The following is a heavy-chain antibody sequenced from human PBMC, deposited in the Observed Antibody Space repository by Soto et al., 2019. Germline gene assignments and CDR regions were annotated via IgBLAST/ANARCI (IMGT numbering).Heavy chain of an antibody. CDR2: IIPIFGTA. CDR1: GGTFSSYA. D-gene: IGHD4-17*01. V-gene: IGHV1-69*13. CDR3: ARGSRVNGDYRYYFDY. J-gene: IGHJ4*02. Sequence: SVKVSCKASGGTFSSYAISWVRQAPGQGLEWMGGIIPIFGTANYAQKFQGRVTITADESTSTAYMELSSLRSEDTAVYYCARGSRVNGDYRYYFDYWGQGTLVTVSS.